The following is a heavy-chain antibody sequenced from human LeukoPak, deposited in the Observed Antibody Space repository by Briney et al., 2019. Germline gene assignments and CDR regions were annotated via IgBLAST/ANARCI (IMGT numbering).Heavy chain of an antibody. CDR1: GFIVSSNY. D-gene: IGHD2-15*01. V-gene: IGHV3-66*01. Sequence: AGGSLRLSCAASGFIVSSNYMSWVRQAPGKGLEWVSVMYSGGSTYYADSVKGRFTISRDNSKNTLYLQMDSLRGEDTAVYYCARGSVVSDAFDIWGQGTMVTVSS. CDR2: MYSGGST. CDR3: ARGSVVSDAFDI. J-gene: IGHJ3*02.